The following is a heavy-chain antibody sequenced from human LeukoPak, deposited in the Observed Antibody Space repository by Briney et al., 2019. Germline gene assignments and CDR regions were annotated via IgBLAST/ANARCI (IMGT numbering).Heavy chain of an antibody. CDR2: IYPGDSDT. CDR3: ARLVLEAYDNSGFYYLDY. J-gene: IGHJ4*02. D-gene: IGHD3-22*01. CDR1: GYSFTNYW. V-gene: IGHV5-51*01. Sequence: GASLQISCQGSGYSFTNYWIGWGRQLPGKGLEWMGTIYPGDSDTRYRPSFQGQVTISADKSISTAYLQWSSLKASDTAIYYCARLVLEAYDNSGFYYLDYWAQGTLVTVSS.